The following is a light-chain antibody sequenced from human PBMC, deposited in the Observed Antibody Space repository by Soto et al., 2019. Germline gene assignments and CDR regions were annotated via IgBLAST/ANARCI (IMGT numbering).Light chain of an antibody. CDR2: EGS. V-gene: IGLV2-23*01. Sequence: QPALTQPASVSGSPGQSITLSCTGTSSDLGSYNLVSWYQQHPGKAPKLMIYEGSKRPSGVSYRFSGSKSGNTAPLTIPGLQTEDEADYYCCSYAGSSTFVFGTGTKVTVL. CDR1: SSDLGSYNL. CDR3: CSYAGSSTFV. J-gene: IGLJ1*01.